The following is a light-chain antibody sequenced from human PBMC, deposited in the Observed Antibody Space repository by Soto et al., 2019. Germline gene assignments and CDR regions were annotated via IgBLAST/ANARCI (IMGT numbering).Light chain of an antibody. J-gene: IGLJ2*01. CDR3: RSYADSTTLL. CDR2: EVH. V-gene: IGLV2-18*02. CDR1: SSDVGTYDR. Sequence: QSALTQPPSVSGSPGQSVTISCIGTSSDVGTYDRVSWYQAPPGTAPKLIIYEVHYRPSGVPDRFSGSKSGNTASLTISGLQAEDEAYYYCRSYADSTTLLFGGGTKLTVL.